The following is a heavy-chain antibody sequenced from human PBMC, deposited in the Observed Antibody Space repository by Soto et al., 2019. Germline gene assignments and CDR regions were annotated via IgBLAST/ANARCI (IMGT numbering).Heavy chain of an antibody. CDR3: ARDDYSNYREYYYHDVMDV. CDR1: VYTFTSYA. D-gene: IGHD4-4*01. Sequence: ASVKVSCKASVYTFTSYAMHWVRQAPGQRLEWMGWINAGNGNTKYSQKFQGRVTITRDTSASTAYMELSSLRSEDTAVYYCARDDYSNYREYYYHDVMDVWGQGTTVTVSS. J-gene: IGHJ6*02. V-gene: IGHV1-3*01. CDR2: INAGNGNT.